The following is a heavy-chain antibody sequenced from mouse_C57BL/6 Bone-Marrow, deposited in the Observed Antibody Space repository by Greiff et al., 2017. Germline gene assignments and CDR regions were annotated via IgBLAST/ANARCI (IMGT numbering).Heavy chain of an antibody. J-gene: IGHJ1*03. D-gene: IGHD2-2*01. V-gene: IGHV1-69*01. Sequence: QVQLQQPGAELVMPGASVKLSCKASGYTFTSYWMHWVKQRPGQGLEWIGEIDPSDGYTNYNQKFKGKSTLTVDKSSSTAYMQLSSLTSEDSAVYYCAGDYDVYDDWDFDVWGTGTTVTVSS. CDR2: IDPSDGYT. CDR1: GYTFTSYW. CDR3: AGDYDVYDDWDFDV.